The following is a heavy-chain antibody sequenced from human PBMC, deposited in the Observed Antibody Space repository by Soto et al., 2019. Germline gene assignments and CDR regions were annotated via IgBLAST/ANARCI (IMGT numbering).Heavy chain of an antibody. J-gene: IGHJ4*02. Sequence: SGPTLVNPTQTLTLTCTFSGFSLSTNGVGVGWIRQPPGKALEWLAVIYWDDDKRYSPSLKSRVTITKDTSKNQVVLTVTNMDPVDTGTYYCAHRLTRYTWNYCLFDYWGQGTLVTVSS. CDR3: AHRLTRYTWNYCLFDY. CDR2: IYWDDDK. D-gene: IGHD1-7*01. V-gene: IGHV2-5*02. CDR1: GFSLSTNGVG.